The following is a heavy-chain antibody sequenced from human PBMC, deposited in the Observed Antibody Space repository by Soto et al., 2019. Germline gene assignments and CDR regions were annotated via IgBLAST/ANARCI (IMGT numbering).Heavy chain of an antibody. Sequence: ASVKVSCKASGYTFTSYYMHWVRQAPGQGLEWMGIINPSGGSTSYAQKFQGRVTMTRDTSTSTVYMELSSLRSEDTAVYYCARETNGYSSGWYTFDYWGQGTLVTVSS. D-gene: IGHD6-19*01. CDR3: ARETNGYSSGWYTFDY. J-gene: IGHJ4*02. CDR1: GYTFTSYY. CDR2: INPSGGST. V-gene: IGHV1-46*01.